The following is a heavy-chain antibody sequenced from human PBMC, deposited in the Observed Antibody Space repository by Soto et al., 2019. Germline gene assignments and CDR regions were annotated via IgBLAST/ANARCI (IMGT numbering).Heavy chain of an antibody. J-gene: IGHJ6*02. CDR1: GGTFSSYA. Sequence: QVQLVQSGAEVKKPGSSVKVSCKASGGTFSSYAISWVRQAPGQGLEWMGGIIPIFGTANYAQKFQGRVTITADESTSTAYMELSSLRSEDTAVYYCAREIISLLYGGRYYYYYGMDVWGQGTTVTVSS. V-gene: IGHV1-69*01. D-gene: IGHD2-8*01. CDR2: IIPIFGTA. CDR3: AREIISLLYGGRYYYYYGMDV.